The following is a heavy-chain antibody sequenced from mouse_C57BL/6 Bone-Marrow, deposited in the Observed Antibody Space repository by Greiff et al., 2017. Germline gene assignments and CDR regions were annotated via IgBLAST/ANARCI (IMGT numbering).Heavy chain of an antibody. CDR3: ARGDYDYDWYFDV. CDR2: FHPYNDDT. Sequence: VQLQQSGAELVKPGASVKMSCKASGYTFTTYPIEWMKQNHGKSLEWIGNFHPYNDDTKYNEKFKGKATLTVDKSSSTAYMELNSLTSEDSAVYYCARGDYDYDWYFDVWGTGTTVTVSS. CDR1: GYTFTTYP. D-gene: IGHD2-4*01. V-gene: IGHV1-47*01. J-gene: IGHJ1*03.